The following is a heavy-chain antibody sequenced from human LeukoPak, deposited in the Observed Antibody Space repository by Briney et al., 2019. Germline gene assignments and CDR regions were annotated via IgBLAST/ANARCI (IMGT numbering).Heavy chain of an antibody. CDR2: ISPSGSTK. CDR3: TKLAVASADS. J-gene: IGHJ4*02. Sequence: RAGASLRLSCAASVFSFSSYEMNWVRQAPGKGLEWVSNISPSGSTKYYADSVKGRFTVSRDNAKNSLYLQMNSLRAGDTGVYYCTKLAVASADSWGQGTLVTVSS. D-gene: IGHD6-19*01. CDR1: VFSFSSYE. V-gene: IGHV3-48*03.